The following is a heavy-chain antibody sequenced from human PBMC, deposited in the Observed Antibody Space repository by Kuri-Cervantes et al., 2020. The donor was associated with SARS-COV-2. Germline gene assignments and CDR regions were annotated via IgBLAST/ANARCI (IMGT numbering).Heavy chain of an antibody. CDR2: ISSXSYIT. D-gene: IGHD2-2*01. J-gene: IGHJ6*04. V-gene: IGHV3-23*01. Sequence: GESLKISCAASGFTFSSYAMSWVREAPGKGLEWVAAISSXSYITHYADSVKGRFTISRDDSKNTLHLQMDSLRGEDTAVYYCAKSGSSSSFFXSRLDVWGKGTTVTVSS. CDR3: AKSGSSSSFFXSRLDV. CDR1: GFTFSSYA.